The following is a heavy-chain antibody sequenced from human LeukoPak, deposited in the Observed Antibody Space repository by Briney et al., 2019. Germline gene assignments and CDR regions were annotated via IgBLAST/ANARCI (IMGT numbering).Heavy chain of an antibody. Sequence: GGGLRLSCAASGFTFDEYDIHWVRQAPGKGLEWVSLTSGDGGSTYYADSVKGRFTISRDNSKNSLYLQMNSLRTEDTALYYCAKAWFGERSGGGFDYWGQGTLVTVSS. CDR3: AKAWFGERSGGGFDY. CDR1: GFTFDEYD. D-gene: IGHD3-10*01. J-gene: IGHJ4*02. V-gene: IGHV3-43*02. CDR2: TSGDGGST.